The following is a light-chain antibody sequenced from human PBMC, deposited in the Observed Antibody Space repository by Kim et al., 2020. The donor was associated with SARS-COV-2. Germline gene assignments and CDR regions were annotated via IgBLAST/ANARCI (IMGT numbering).Light chain of an antibody. J-gene: IGKJ4*01. Sequence: ASVGNRVTITCRASQSISSWLAWYQQKPGKAPKLLIYKASSLESGVPSRFSGSGSGTEFTLTISSLQPDDFATYYCQQYNSYPLTFGGGTKVDIK. CDR2: KAS. V-gene: IGKV1-5*03. CDR1: QSISSW. CDR3: QQYNSYPLT.